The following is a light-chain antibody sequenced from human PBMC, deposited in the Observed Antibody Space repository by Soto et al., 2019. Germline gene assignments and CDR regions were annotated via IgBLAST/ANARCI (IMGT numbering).Light chain of an antibody. Sequence: EIVLTESPGPLSLSPGERTTLSCRASQSVNSFLAWFQEKPGQAPRLLIYGSSSRASGIPDRFSGSGSGTDFXXXXARLEXXXXXXXXXXHYVAVPWAFGPGTKVDIK. CDR3: XHYVAVPWA. CDR1: QSVNSF. J-gene: IGKJ1*01. V-gene: IGKV3-20*01. CDR2: GSS.